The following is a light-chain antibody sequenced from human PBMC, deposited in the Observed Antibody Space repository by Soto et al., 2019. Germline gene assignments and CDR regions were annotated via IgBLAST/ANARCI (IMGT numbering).Light chain of an antibody. CDR3: MQPLQSWK. Sequence: DIVMTQSPLSLPVTPGEPASISCRSSQSLLHSNGYNYLDWYLQKPGQSPQLLIYLGSNRASGVPDRFSGSGSGKDFTTKISRVAPDDVGVYYCMQPLQSWKFGKGTKLDIK. V-gene: IGKV2-28*01. CDR1: QSLLHSNGYNY. J-gene: IGKJ1*01. CDR2: LGS.